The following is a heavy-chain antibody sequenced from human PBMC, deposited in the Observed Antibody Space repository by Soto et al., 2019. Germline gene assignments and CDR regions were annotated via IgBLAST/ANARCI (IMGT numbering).Heavy chain of an antibody. CDR3: AKDTHCSGGSCYSDWFDP. CDR2: ISGSGGST. J-gene: IGHJ5*02. D-gene: IGHD2-15*01. Sequence: QLGGSLILSCAASGFTFSSYAMSWVRQAPGKGLEWVSAISGSGGSTYYADSVKGRFTISRDNSKNTLYLQMNSLRAEDTAVYYCAKDTHCSGGSCYSDWFDPWGQGTLVTVSS. V-gene: IGHV3-23*01. CDR1: GFTFSSYA.